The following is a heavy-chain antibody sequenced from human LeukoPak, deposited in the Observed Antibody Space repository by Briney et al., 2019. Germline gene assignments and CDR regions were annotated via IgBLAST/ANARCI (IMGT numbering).Heavy chain of an antibody. CDR2: IYYSGST. CDR1: GGSISSSSYY. J-gene: IGHJ6*03. D-gene: IGHD2-15*01. CDR3: ARVSPCSGGSCYYYYYMDV. V-gene: IGHV4-39*07. Sequence: SETLSLTCTVSGGSISSSSYYWGWIRQPPGKGLEWIGSIYYSGSTYYNPSLKSRVTISVDTSKNQFSLKLSSVTAADTAVYYCARVSPCSGGSCYYYYYMDVWGKGTTVTVSS.